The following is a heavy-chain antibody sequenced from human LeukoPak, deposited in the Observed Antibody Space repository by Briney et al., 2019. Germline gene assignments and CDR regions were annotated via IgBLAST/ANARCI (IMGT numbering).Heavy chain of an antibody. CDR1: GGSFSGYY. J-gene: IGHJ5*02. Sequence: PSETLSLTCAVYGGSFSGYYWSWIRQPPGKGLEWIGYIYYSGNSNYNPSLNSRVTISVDTSKNQFSLRLSSVTAADTAIYYCARDLGYCSTASCYAWFDPWGQGTLVTVSS. CDR3: ARDLGYCSTASCYAWFDP. V-gene: IGHV4-59*01. CDR2: IYYSGNS. D-gene: IGHD2-2*01.